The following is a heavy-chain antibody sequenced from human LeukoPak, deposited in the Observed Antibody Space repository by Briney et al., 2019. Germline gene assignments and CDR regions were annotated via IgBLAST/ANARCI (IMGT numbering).Heavy chain of an antibody. V-gene: IGHV1-69*05. D-gene: IGHD5-24*01. CDR3: ARSPGGDGYNFDY. CDR1: GGTFSSYA. CDR2: IIPIFGTA. Sequence: SVKVSCKATGGTFSSYAISWVRQAPGQGLEWMGGIIPIFGTANYAQKFQGRVTITTDESTSTAYMELSSLRSEDTAVYYCARSPGGDGYNFDYWGQGTLVTVSS. J-gene: IGHJ4*02.